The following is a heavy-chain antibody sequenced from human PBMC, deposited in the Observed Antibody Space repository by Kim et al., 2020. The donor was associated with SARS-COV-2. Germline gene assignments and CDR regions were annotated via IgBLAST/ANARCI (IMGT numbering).Heavy chain of an antibody. CDR1: GFTFSSYG. V-gene: IGHV3-33*01. CDR2: IWYDGSNK. CDR3: AGYSGYDQYYYYYYGMDV. D-gene: IGHD5-12*01. J-gene: IGHJ6*02. Sequence: EGSLRLSCAASGFTFSSYGMHWVRQAPGKGLEWVAVIWYDGSNKYYADSVKGRFTISRDNSKNTLYLQMNSLRAEDTAVYYCAGYSGYDQYYYYYYGMDVWGQGTTVTVSS.